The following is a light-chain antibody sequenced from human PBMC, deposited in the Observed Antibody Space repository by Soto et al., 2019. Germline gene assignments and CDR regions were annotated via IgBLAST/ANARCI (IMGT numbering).Light chain of an antibody. CDR1: QSISSW. CDR2: KAS. V-gene: IGKV1-5*03. J-gene: IGKJ4*01. CDR3: QQYNSYPLT. Sequence: DIQMTQSHATLSASVGDRVTITCRASQSISSWLAWYQQKPGKAPKLLIYKASSLESGVPSRFSGSGSGTEFTLTISSLQPDDFATYYCQQYNSYPLTFGGGTKVEIK.